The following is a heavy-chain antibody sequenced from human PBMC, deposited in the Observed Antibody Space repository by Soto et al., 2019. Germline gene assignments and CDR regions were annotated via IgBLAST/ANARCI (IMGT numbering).Heavy chain of an antibody. CDR1: GYTFNNYG. V-gene: IGHV1-3*01. CDR3: ARSVAGLSSYDALNY. J-gene: IGHJ4*02. D-gene: IGHD5-12*01. CDR2: IKPDNGDT. Sequence: ASVKVSCKASGYTFNNYGMRWVRQAPGQRLEWMGWIKPDNGDTKYSQKFQGRVTIIRDTSASTAYMELTSLRSEDTAVYYCARSVAGLSSYDALNYWGQGTLVTVSS.